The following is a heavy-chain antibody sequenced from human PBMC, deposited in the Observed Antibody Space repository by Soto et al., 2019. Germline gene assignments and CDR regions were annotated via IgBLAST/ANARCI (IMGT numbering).Heavy chain of an antibody. D-gene: IGHD3-22*01. Sequence: SETLSLTCDVSGDSIHSDDFWSWIRQTPGKGPEWIGHISNSGKTDQNPSLKNRLIISIDTSKSQFSLRLNSVTATDTAVYFCARLREVVRNDYYDNTYWHYAFDVWGQGTVVTVSS. CDR3: ARLREVVRNDYYDNTYWHYAFDV. V-gene: IGHV4-30-4*01. CDR2: ISNSGKT. J-gene: IGHJ3*01. CDR1: GDSIHSDDF.